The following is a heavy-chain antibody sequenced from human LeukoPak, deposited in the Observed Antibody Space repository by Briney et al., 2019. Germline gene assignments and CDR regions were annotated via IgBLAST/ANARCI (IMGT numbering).Heavy chain of an antibody. Sequence: GASVKVSCKASGYTFTGYYMHWVRQAPGQGLEWMGWINPNSGGTNYAQKFQGRVTMTRDTSISTAYMELSRLRSDDTAVYYCARDRYRLRYFDWRVVGNNWFDPWGQGTLVTVSS. CDR1: GYTFTGYY. V-gene: IGHV1-2*02. D-gene: IGHD3-9*01. J-gene: IGHJ5*02. CDR3: ARDRYRLRYFDWRVVGNNWFDP. CDR2: INPNSGGT.